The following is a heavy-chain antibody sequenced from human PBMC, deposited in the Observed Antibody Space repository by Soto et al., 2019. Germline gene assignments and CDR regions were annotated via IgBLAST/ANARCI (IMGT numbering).Heavy chain of an antibody. Sequence: PGGSLRLSCSASGFAFSAYAMHWVRQAPGKGLEWVALIWHNGSGKYYGDSAKGRFTVSRDNSKNTLYLQMDSLRAEDTAIYYCARDITMVRGYLSWCDGKDYYYYAMDVWGQGTTVTVPS. CDR3: ARDITMVRGYLSWCDGKDYYYYAMDV. V-gene: IGHV3-33*01. CDR1: GFAFSAYA. J-gene: IGHJ6*02. CDR2: IWHNGSGK. D-gene: IGHD3-10*01.